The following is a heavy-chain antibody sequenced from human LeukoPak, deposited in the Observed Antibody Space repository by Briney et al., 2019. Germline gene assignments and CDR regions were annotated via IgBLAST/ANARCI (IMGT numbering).Heavy chain of an antibody. D-gene: IGHD4-17*01. Sequence: GGSLRLSCVASGFTFSTYGMHWVRQAPGKGLEGVAFILYDGSNKYYEDSEKGRFTISRDNSRNTLYLQMNRLRAEDTAVYYCAKQGHYGEYYFDDWGQGTLVTVSS. CDR2: ILYDGSNK. CDR3: AKQGHYGEYYFDD. V-gene: IGHV3-30*02. CDR1: GFTFSTYG. J-gene: IGHJ4*02.